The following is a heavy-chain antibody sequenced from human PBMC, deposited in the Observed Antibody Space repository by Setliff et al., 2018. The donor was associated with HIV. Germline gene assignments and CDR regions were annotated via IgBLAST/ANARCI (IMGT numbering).Heavy chain of an antibody. V-gene: IGHV4-61*09. J-gene: IGHJ6*03. CDR1: GGSISSDTFY. CDR2: VYARGNT. CDR3: ARDSFTVDYFMDV. Sequence: SETLSLTCTVSGGSISSDTFYWSWIRQPAGKGLEWIGHVYARGNTNYNPSLKSRVTISVDTSKSQFSLKLSSVTAADTAVYYCARDSFTVDYFMDVWGKGTPVTVSS. D-gene: IGHD3-10*01.